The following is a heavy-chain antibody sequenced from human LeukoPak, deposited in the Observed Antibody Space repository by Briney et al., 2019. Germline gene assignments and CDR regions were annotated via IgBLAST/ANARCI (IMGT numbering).Heavy chain of an antibody. CDR1: GGSISSHY. V-gene: IGHV4-59*11. Sequence: PSETLSLTCTVSGGSISSHYWNWIRQPPGKGLEWIGYIYYSGSTNYNPSLKSRVTISVDTSKNQFSLKLSSVTAADTAVYYCASLYYDFWSGFTYYFDYWGQGTLVTVSS. CDR2: IYYSGST. CDR3: ASLYYDFWSGFTYYFDY. J-gene: IGHJ4*02. D-gene: IGHD3-3*01.